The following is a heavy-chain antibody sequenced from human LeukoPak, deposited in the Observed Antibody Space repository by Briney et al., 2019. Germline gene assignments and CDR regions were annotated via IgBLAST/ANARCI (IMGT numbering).Heavy chain of an antibody. Sequence: GGSLRLSCAASGFTFSNAWMNWVRQAPGKGLEWVGHIKSNTDGVTADYASPVKGRFTISRDDSKNTLYLQMNSLKTEDTAVYYCTTRRTYYDSSGYSYPYCYYYYMDVWGKGTTVTVSS. V-gene: IGHV3-15*01. J-gene: IGHJ6*03. CDR1: GFTFSNAW. CDR3: TTRRTYYDSSGYSYPYCYYYYMDV. CDR2: IKSNTDGVTA. D-gene: IGHD3-22*01.